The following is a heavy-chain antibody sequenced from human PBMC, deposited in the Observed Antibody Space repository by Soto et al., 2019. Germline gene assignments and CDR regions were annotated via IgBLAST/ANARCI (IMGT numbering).Heavy chain of an antibody. D-gene: IGHD3-16*02. CDR2: INHSGST. J-gene: IGHJ4*02. Sequence: SETLSLTCAVYGGSFSGYYWSWIRQPPGKGLEWIGEINHSGSTNYNPSLKSRVTISVDTSKNQFSLKLSSVPAADTAVYYCARVSRVDYIWGSYRSSSFDYWGQGTLVTVSS. CDR1: GGSFSGYY. V-gene: IGHV4-34*01. CDR3: ARVSRVDYIWGSYRSSSFDY.